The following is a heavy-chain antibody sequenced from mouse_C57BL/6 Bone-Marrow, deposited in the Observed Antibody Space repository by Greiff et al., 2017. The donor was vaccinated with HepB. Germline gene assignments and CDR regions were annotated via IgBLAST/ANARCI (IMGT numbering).Heavy chain of an antibody. J-gene: IGHJ3*01. CDR2: IWSGGST. CDR1: GFSLTSYG. V-gene: IGHV2-2*01. Sequence: QVQLQQSGPGLVQPSQRLSITCTVSGFSLTSYGVHWVRQSPGKGLEWLGVIWSGGSTDYNAAFISRLSISKDNSKSQVFFKMHSLQADDTAIYYCARKKDELRRFAYWGQGTLVTVSA. CDR3: ARKKDELRRFAY.